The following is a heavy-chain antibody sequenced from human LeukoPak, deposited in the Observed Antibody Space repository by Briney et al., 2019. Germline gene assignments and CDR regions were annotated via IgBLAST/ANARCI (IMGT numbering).Heavy chain of an antibody. D-gene: IGHD4-17*01. V-gene: IGHV1-8*01. CDR1: GYTFTSSD. Sequence: ASVTVSCMASGYTFTSSDINWVRQATGQGLEWMGWMNPNSGNTGYAQNFQGRVIMTRNTSIATAYMELTSLKSEDTAVYYCARGFRIQSHGYGPYYYMDVWGKGTTVTVSS. CDR3: ARGFRIQSHGYGPYYYMDV. J-gene: IGHJ6*03. CDR2: MNPNSGNT.